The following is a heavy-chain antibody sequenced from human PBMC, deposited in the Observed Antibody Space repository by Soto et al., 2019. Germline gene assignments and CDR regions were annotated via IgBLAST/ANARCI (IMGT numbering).Heavy chain of an antibody. Sequence: GGSLRLSCAASGFTFSSYAMSWVRQAPGKGLEWVSAISGSGGSTYYADSVKGRFTIIRDNSKNTLYLKMNSLRAEDTAVYYCAKGDLYDYIWGSYRLGSFDYWGQGTLVTVSS. CDR3: AKGDLYDYIWGSYRLGSFDY. V-gene: IGHV3-23*01. J-gene: IGHJ4*02. D-gene: IGHD3-16*02. CDR1: GFTFSSYA. CDR2: ISGSGGST.